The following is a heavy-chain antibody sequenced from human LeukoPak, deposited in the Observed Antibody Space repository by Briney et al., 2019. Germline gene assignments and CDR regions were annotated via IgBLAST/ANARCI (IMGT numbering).Heavy chain of an antibody. D-gene: IGHD3-22*01. Sequence: GGSLRLSCAASGFTFSSYAMSWVHQAPGKGLEWVSAISGSGGSTYYADSVKGRFTISRDNSKNTLYLQMNSLRAEDTAVYYCAKDLYDKSVGYYYYYYGMDVWGQGTTVTVSS. J-gene: IGHJ6*02. V-gene: IGHV3-23*01. CDR2: ISGSGGST. CDR3: AKDLYDKSVGYYYYYYGMDV. CDR1: GFTFSSYA.